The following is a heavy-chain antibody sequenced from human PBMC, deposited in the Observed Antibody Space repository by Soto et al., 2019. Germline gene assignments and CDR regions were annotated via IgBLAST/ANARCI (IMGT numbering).Heavy chain of an antibody. D-gene: IGHD3-22*01. V-gene: IGHV1-69*13. CDR3: ASVIVAVRAFDI. J-gene: IGHJ3*02. Sequence: SVKVSCKASGGTFSSYAISWVRQAPGQGLEWMGGIIPIFGTANYAQKFQGRVTITADESTSTAYMELSSLRSENTAVYYCASVIVAVRAFDIWGQGTMVTVSS. CDR2: IIPIFGTA. CDR1: GGTFSSYA.